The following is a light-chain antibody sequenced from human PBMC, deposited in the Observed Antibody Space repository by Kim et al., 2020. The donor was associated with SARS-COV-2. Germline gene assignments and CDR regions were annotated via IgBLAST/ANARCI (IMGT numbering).Light chain of an antibody. CDR2: GNS. V-gene: IGLV1-40*01. Sequence: VTISCTGSSSNIGAGYDVNWYQQLPGTAPKLLIYGNSNRPSGVPYRFSGSKSGTSASLAITGLQAEDEADYYCQSYDSSLSGLWVFGGGTQLTVL. J-gene: IGLJ3*02. CDR1: SSNIGAGYD. CDR3: QSYDSSLSGLWV.